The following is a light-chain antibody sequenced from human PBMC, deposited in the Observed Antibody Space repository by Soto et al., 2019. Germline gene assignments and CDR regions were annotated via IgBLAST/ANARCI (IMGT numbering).Light chain of an antibody. CDR3: QQLNNYPRT. J-gene: IGKJ1*01. CDR2: AAS. Sequence: DIQMTQSPSSLASSVRGRLTXTGRASQSISSYLNWYQQKPGKAPKLLIYAASSLQSGVPSRFSGSGSGTDFTLTISSLRPDDFATYYCQQLNNYPRTFGQGTKVDIK. CDR1: QSISSY. V-gene: IGKV1-39*01.